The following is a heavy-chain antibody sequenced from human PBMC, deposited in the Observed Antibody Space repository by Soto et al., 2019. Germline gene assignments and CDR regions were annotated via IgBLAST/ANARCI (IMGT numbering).Heavy chain of an antibody. Sequence: PSETLSLTCTVSGRSISSSYWSWIRQPPGKGLEWIGYIYYSGSTNYNPTLKSRVTISVDTSKNQFSLKLSSVTVADTAVYYCAIGKRGAVTPSLYHFDYWGQGTLVTVSS. D-gene: IGHD2-2*02. J-gene: IGHJ4*02. CDR2: IYYSGST. V-gene: IGHV4-59*01. CDR1: GRSISSSY. CDR3: AIGKRGAVTPSLYHFDY.